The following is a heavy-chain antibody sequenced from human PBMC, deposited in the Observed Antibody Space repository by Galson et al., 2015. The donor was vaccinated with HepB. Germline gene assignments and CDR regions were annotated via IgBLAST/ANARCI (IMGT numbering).Heavy chain of an antibody. Sequence: SLRLSCAASGFTFGDYAMSWFRQAPGKGLEWVGFIRSKAYGGTTEYAASVKGRFTISRDDSKSIAYLQMNSLKTEDTAVYYCTKPRRGSYYLFDYWGQGTLVTVSS. J-gene: IGHJ4*02. CDR3: TKPRRGSYYLFDY. V-gene: IGHV3-49*03. D-gene: IGHD1-26*01. CDR2: IRSKAYGGTT. CDR1: GFTFGDYA.